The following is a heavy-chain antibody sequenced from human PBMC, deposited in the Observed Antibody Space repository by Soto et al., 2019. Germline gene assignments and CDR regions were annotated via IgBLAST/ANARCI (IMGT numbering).Heavy chain of an antibody. J-gene: IGHJ4*02. D-gene: IGHD3-16*01. CDR2: ISEGGGTT. CDR1: GFAFSRSA. V-gene: IGHV3-23*01. CDR3: AKGGYRHAYD. Sequence: EVQLLESGGGLIQPGGSLRLSCAASGFAFSRSAMAWVRQAPEKGLEWVSSISEGGGTTFYAGSVEGRFTISRDNSKNTLYLQTNSVRADDTAVYYCAKGGYRHAYDWGRGTLVTVSS.